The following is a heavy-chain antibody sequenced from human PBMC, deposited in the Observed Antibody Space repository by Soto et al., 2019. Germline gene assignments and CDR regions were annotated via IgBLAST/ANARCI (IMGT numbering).Heavy chain of an antibody. J-gene: IGHJ3*02. CDR2: ISSTSNYI. V-gene: IGHV3-21*01. CDR3: ASEPYYGSGSDAFDI. CDR1: GFTFSTYS. D-gene: IGHD3-10*01. Sequence: PGGSLRLSCAAPGFTFSTYSMNWVRQAPGKGLEWVSSISSTSNYIYYADSVKGRFTISRDNSKNTLYLQMNSLRAEDTAVYYCASEPYYGSGSDAFDIWGQGTMVTVSS.